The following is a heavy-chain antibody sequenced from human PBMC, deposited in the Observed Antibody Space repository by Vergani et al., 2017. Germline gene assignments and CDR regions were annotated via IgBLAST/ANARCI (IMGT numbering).Heavy chain of an antibody. J-gene: IGHJ5*02. D-gene: IGHD6-6*01. V-gene: IGHV3-9*02. Sequence: EVQLEESGGGLVLPGRSLRLSCVASGFTSAGYAMHWVRQAPGKGLEWVSGISWNSNSIGYADSVKGRFTISRENAKNSLYLQMNSLGAEDTALYYCAKDLGTSSGGGWFDPWGQGTLVTVSS. CDR1: GFTSAGYA. CDR3: AKDLGTSSGGGWFDP. CDR2: ISWNSNSI.